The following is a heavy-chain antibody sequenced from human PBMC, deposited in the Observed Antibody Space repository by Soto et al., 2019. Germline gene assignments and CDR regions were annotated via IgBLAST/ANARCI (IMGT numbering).Heavy chain of an antibody. Sequence: PGGSLRISCAASGYRFSDFAMAWVRQAPGRGLEWVSAITGTASSTYYADSVKGRFTISRDNSKNTLYLQINSLRAEDTAIYYCAKGAEGYVVSSLDSWGQGTLVTVPQ. CDR2: ITGTASST. V-gene: IGHV3-23*01. CDR1: GYRFSDFA. J-gene: IGHJ4*02. D-gene: IGHD5-12*01. CDR3: AKGAEGYVVSSLDS.